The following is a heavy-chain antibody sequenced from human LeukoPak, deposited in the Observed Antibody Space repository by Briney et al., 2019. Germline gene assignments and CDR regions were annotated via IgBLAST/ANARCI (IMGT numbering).Heavy chain of an antibody. CDR1: GSTFNNYA. CDR2: IIPLFNTT. J-gene: IGHJ4*02. Sequence: SVKVSCKASGSTFNNYAISWVRQAPGQGLEWMGLIIPLFNTTNYAPKFQGRVTIAADESTNTAYVELSSLRSEDTALYYCARDGYYDGTGHYSRAHFDSWSQGTLVTVSS. D-gene: IGHD3-22*01. CDR3: ARDGYYDGTGHYSRAHFDS. V-gene: IGHV1-69*13.